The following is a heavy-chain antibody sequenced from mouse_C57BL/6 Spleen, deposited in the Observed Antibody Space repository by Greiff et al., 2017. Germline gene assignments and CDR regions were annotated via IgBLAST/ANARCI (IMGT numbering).Heavy chain of an antibody. CDR3: ARQDGGYFDV. Sequence: EVHLVESGGGLVQPGGSLKLSCAASGFTFSDYYMYWVRQTPEKRLEWVAYISNGGGSTYYPDTVKGRFTISRDNAKNTLYLQMSRLKSEDTAMYYCARQDGGYFDVWGTGTTVTVSS. CDR1: GFTFSDYY. CDR2: ISNGGGST. V-gene: IGHV5-12*01. J-gene: IGHJ1*03.